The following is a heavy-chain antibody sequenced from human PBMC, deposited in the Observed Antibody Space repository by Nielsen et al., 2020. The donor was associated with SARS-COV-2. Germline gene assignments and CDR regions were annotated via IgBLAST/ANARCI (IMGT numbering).Heavy chain of an antibody. CDR1: GGSFSGYY. D-gene: IGHD2-2*01. V-gene: IGHV4-34*01. CDR3: ARRVFRDIVVVPAAAGDYYYYGMDV. Sequence: SETLSLTCAVYGGSFSGYYWSWIRQPPGKGLEWIGEINHSGSTNYNPSLKSRVTISVDTSKNQFSLKLSSVTAADTAVYYCARRVFRDIVVVPAAAGDYYYYGMDVWGQGTTVTVSS. J-gene: IGHJ6*02. CDR2: INHSGST.